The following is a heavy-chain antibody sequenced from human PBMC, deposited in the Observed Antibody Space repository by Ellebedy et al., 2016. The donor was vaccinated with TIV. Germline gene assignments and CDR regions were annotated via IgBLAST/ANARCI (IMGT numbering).Heavy chain of an antibody. Sequence: MPSETLSLTCGVNGGSFSGYYWRWIRQSPGRGLEYIGEINHRGSTDYNPSLKSRVTISIDTSKSQFSLNLTSVTAADTAVYYCARAARRSHVAVSPRGYFDPWGQGTLVTVSS. V-gene: IGHV4-34*01. CDR1: GGSFSGYY. J-gene: IGHJ5*02. CDR3: ARAARRSHVAVSPRGYFDP. D-gene: IGHD5/OR15-5a*01. CDR2: INHRGST.